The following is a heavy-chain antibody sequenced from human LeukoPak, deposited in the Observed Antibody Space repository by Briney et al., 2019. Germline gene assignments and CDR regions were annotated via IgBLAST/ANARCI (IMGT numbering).Heavy chain of an antibody. CDR3: ASAYSNYFGGWFDP. Sequence: ASVKVSCKASGYTFTAYYMHWVRQAPGQGLEWMGWINPNSGGTNYAQKFQGWVTMTRDTSISTAYMELSRLRSDDTAVYYCASAYSNYFGGWFDPWGQGTLVTVSS. V-gene: IGHV1-2*04. CDR1: GYTFTAYY. D-gene: IGHD4-11*01. J-gene: IGHJ5*02. CDR2: INPNSGGT.